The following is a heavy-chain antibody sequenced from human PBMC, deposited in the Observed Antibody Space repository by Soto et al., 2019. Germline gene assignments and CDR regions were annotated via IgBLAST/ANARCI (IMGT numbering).Heavy chain of an antibody. Sequence: SETLSLTCTVSGGSTSSGDYYWSWIRQPPGKGLECIGYIYYSGNTFYNPSLKSRVTISVDTSKNQFSLKLNSVTAADSAVYYCARSQPFSNWFDPWGQGTMATVSS. D-gene: IGHD3-3*02. CDR2: IYYSGNT. V-gene: IGHV4-30-4*01. CDR3: ARSQPFSNWFDP. CDR1: GGSTSSGDYY. J-gene: IGHJ5*02.